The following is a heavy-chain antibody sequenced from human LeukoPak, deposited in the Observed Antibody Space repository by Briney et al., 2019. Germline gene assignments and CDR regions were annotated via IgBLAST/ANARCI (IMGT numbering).Heavy chain of an antibody. D-gene: IGHD3-3*01. CDR1: GFTFSSYS. V-gene: IGHV3-48*04. CDR2: ISSDGATT. CDR3: AGSTLLSGIFQY. Sequence: GGSLRLSCAASGFTFSSYSMTWVRQAPGEGLQWVSCISSDGATTYYADSVKGRFIISRDNAKNSLFLQINSLRAEDTAVYYCAGSTLLSGIFQYWGQGTLVTVSS. J-gene: IGHJ1*01.